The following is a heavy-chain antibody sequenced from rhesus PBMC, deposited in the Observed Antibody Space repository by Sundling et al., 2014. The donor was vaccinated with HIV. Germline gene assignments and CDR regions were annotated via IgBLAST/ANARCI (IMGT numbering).Heavy chain of an antibody. CDR2: IGGSSGNT. CDR3: ARWAAFGTLDY. V-gene: IGHV4-165*01. D-gene: IGHD3-3*01. J-gene: IGHJ4*01. Sequence: QVQLQESGPGLVKPSETLSLTCAVSGGSLSASYWNWIRQPPGKGLEWIGYIGGSSGNTYYKPSLKSRVTISTDTSKNQFSLRLNSMSAADAAVYYCARWAAFGTLDYWGPGLLVTVSS. CDR1: GGSLSASY.